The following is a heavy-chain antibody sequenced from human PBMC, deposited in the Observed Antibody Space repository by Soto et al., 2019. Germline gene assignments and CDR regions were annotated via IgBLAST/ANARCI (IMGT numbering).Heavy chain of an antibody. J-gene: IGHJ4*02. CDR3: ATKRHFAPFDY. D-gene: IGHD1-1*01. V-gene: IGHV4-39*01. Sequence: QLQLQESGPGLVKPSETLSLTCTVSGGSISSSSYYWGWIRQPPGKGLEWIGSIYYSGSTYYNPSLKSRVTISVDTSKNQFSLKLSSVTAADTAVYYCATKRHFAPFDYWGQGTLVTVSS. CDR2: IYYSGST. CDR1: GGSISSSSYY.